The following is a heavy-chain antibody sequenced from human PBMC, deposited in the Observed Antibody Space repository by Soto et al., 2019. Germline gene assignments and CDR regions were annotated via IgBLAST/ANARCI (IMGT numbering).Heavy chain of an antibody. J-gene: IGHJ2*01. V-gene: IGHV3-53*02. D-gene: IGHD6-13*01. CDR1: GFTVSTNY. Sequence: EVQLVETGGGLIQPGGSLRLSCAASGFTVSTNYMTWVRQAPGKGLEWVSFFYTGGSTFYADSVKGRFTISRDNSKNTLYLQMNSLRLEDTAVSYCARSGAVVGTWYFDLWGRGTLVTVSS. CDR3: ARSGAVVGTWYFDL. CDR2: FYTGGST.